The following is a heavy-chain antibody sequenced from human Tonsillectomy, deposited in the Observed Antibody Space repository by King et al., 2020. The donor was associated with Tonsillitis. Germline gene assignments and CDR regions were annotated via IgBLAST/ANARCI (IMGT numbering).Heavy chain of an antibody. CDR2: IQVGGDIT. Sequence: VQLVESGGGLVQPGGSLRLSCAASGFSFSSFTMNWVRQAPGKGLEWLSFIQVGGDITFYADSVKGRFTISRDNARTSLYLQMNSLRDEDTAVYYCVRDHLWAFDYWGQGTLVTVSS. V-gene: IGHV3-48*02. D-gene: IGHD7-27*01. CDR1: GFSFSSFT. J-gene: IGHJ4*02. CDR3: VRDHLWAFDY.